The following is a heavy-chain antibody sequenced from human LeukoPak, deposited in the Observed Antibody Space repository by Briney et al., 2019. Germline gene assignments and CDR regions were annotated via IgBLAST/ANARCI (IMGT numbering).Heavy chain of an antibody. V-gene: IGHV3-73*01. D-gene: IGHD3-16*01. CDR1: GFTFSGSA. Sequence: GGSLRLSCVASGFTFSGSAMHWVRQASGKGLEWVCRIRSQANSYATEYAASVKGRFTISRDDSKNAAYLQMNSLKTEDTAVYYCLSPPGGRYGGQGTLVTVSS. CDR2: IRSQANSYAT. J-gene: IGHJ4*02. CDR3: LSPPGGRY.